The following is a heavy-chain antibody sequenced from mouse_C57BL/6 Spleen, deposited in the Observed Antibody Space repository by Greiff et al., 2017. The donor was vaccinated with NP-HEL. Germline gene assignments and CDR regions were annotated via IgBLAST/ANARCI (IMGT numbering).Heavy chain of an antibody. CDR2: IYPGDGDT. J-gene: IGHJ4*01. CDR3: ARSWGGGSAMDY. CDR1: GYAFSSSW. Sequence: VQLQQSGPELVKPGASVKISCKASGYAFSSSWMNWVKQRPGKGLEWIGRIYPGDGDTNYNGKFKGKATLTADKSSSTAYMQLSSLTYEDSAVDCWARSWGGGSAMDYWGQGTSVTVSS. V-gene: IGHV1-82*01.